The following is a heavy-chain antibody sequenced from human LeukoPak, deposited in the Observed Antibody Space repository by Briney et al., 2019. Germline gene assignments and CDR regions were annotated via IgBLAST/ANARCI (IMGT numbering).Heavy chain of an antibody. CDR3: ARDLGGWAYFDN. CDR2: INPNSGGT. V-gene: IGHV1-2*02. D-gene: IGHD6-19*01. J-gene: IGHJ4*02. CDR1: GYTFSDYY. Sequence: WASVKVSCKASGYTFSDYYMHWVRQAPGQGLEWMGWINPNSGGTNYAQKFQGRVTMTRDTSITTAYMELSSLRSDDTALYYCARDLGGWAYFDNWGQGTLVTVSP.